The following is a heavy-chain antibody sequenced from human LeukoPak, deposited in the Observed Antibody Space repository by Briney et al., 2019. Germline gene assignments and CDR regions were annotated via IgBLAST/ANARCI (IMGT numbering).Heavy chain of an antibody. CDR1: GASISSDKW. Sequence: SGTLSLTCAVSGASISSDKWWSWVRQPPGKGLEWIGEINHSGNTNYSPSLKSRVTMSTDKSKNEFSLRLTSVTAADTAVYYCARAGVWLPAVWGQGTLVT. CDR2: INHSGNT. V-gene: IGHV4-4*02. J-gene: IGHJ4*02. D-gene: IGHD3-9*01. CDR3: ARAGVWLPAV.